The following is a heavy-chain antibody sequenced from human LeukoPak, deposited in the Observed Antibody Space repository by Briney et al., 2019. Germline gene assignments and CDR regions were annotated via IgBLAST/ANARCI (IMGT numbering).Heavy chain of an antibody. J-gene: IGHJ5*02. V-gene: IGHV4-39*07. CDR2: IYYSGST. Sequence: PSETLSLTCTVSGGSISSSSYYWGWIRQPPGKGLEWIGSIYYSGSTYYNPSLKSRVTISVDTSKNQLSLKLSSVTAADTAVYYCARKRGNWNYPWFDPWGQGTLVTVSS. CDR1: GGSISSSSYY. CDR3: ARKRGNWNYPWFDP. D-gene: IGHD1-7*01.